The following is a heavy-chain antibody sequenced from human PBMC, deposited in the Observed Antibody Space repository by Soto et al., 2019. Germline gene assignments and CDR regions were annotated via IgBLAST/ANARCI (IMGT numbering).Heavy chain of an antibody. CDR1: GGSISSYY. D-gene: IGHD5-12*01. CDR2: IYYSGST. J-gene: IGHJ4*02. Sequence: PSETLSLTCTVSGGSISSYYWSWIRQPPGKGLEWIGYIYYSGSTNYNPSLKSRVTISVDTSKNQFSLKLSSVTAADTAVYYCARAGLRLIDYWGQGTLVTVSS. CDR3: ARAGLRLIDY. V-gene: IGHV4-59*01.